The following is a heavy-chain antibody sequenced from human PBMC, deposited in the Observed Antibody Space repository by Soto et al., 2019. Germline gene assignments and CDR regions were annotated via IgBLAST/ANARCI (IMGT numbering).Heavy chain of an antibody. J-gene: IGHJ6*03. CDR1: GGSSISYY. V-gene: IGHV4-59*12. Sequence: PLETHPHTSTVSGGSSISYYWSWLRQPTGKGLEWIGFIYYSGSTNYNPSFKSRVTISVDTSTNPFSLKLRSLTAADTAVYYFGRAVYYDILTGYNTAPLYYYYMNVWGKGTSFTASS. CDR3: GRAVYYDILTGYNTAPLYYYYMNV. D-gene: IGHD3-9*01. CDR2: IYYSGST.